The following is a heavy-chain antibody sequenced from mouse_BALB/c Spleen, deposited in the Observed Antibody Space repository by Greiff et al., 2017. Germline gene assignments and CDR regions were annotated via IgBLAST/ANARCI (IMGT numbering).Heavy chain of an antibody. J-gene: IGHJ1*01. Sequence: EVQLVESGGGLVKLGGSLKLSCAASGFTFSSYYMSWVRQTPEKRLELVAAINSNGGSTYYPDTVKGRFTISRDNAKNTLYLQMSSLKSEDTALYYCARHTTGYFDVWGAGTTVTVSS. CDR1: GFTFSSYY. D-gene: IGHD1-1*01. V-gene: IGHV5-6-2*01. CDR2: INSNGGST. CDR3: ARHTTGYFDV.